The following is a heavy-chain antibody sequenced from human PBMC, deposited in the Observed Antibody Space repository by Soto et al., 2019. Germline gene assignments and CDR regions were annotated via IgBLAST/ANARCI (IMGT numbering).Heavy chain of an antibody. D-gene: IGHD1-7*01. Sequence: GASVKVSCKASGYTFTNYAIHWVRQAPGQRLEWMGGIIPIFGTANYAQKFQGRVTITADESTSTAYMELSSLRSEDTAVYYCARGRAGTSYFDYWGQGTLVTVSS. CDR1: GYTFTNYA. V-gene: IGHV1-69*13. J-gene: IGHJ4*02. CDR2: IIPIFGTA. CDR3: ARGRAGTSYFDY.